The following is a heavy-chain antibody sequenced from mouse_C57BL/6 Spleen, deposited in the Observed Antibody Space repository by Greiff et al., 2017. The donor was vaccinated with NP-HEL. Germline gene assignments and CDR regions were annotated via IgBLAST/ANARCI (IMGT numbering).Heavy chain of an antibody. Sequence: EVKLMESGPELVKPGASVKIPCKASGYTFTDYNMDWVKQSHGKSLEWIGDINPNNGGTIYNQKFKGKATLTVDKSSSTAYMELRSLTSEDTAVYYCARLGSSHWYFDVWGTGTTVTVSS. V-gene: IGHV1-18*01. CDR1: GYTFTDYN. CDR3: ARLGSSHWYFDV. D-gene: IGHD1-1*01. J-gene: IGHJ1*03. CDR2: INPNNGGT.